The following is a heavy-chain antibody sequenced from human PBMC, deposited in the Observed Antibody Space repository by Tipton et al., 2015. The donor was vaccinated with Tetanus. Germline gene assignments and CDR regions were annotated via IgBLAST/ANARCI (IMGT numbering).Heavy chain of an antibody. J-gene: IGHJ6*02. CDR1: GGSISSYY. CDR2: IYYSGST. CDR3: ARALIPRHGKVYYYYYYGMDV. V-gene: IGHV4-59*01. D-gene: IGHD2-2*02. Sequence: TLSLTCTVSGGSISSYYWSWIRQPPGKGLEWIGYIYYSGSTNYNPSLKSRVTISVDTSKNQFSLKLSSVTAADTAVYYCARALIPRHGKVYYYYYYGMDVWGQGTTVTVSS.